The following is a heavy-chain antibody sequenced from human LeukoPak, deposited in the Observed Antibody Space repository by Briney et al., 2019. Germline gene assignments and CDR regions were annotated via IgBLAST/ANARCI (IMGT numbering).Heavy chain of an antibody. CDR1: GYTSTGYY. Sequence: ASVKVSCKASGYTSTGYYMHWVRQAPGQGLEWMGWINPNSGGTNYAQKFQGRVTMTRDTSISTAYMELSRLRSDDTAVYYCARDPIAAAVYGMDVWGQGTTVTVSS. CDR2: INPNSGGT. D-gene: IGHD6-13*01. J-gene: IGHJ6*02. CDR3: ARDPIAAAVYGMDV. V-gene: IGHV1-2*02.